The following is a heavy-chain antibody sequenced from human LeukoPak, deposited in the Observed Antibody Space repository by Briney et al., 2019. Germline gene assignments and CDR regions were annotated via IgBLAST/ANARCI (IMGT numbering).Heavy chain of an antibody. Sequence: SKTLSLTCTVSGGSISSYYWSWIRQPPGKGLEWIGYIYYSGSTNYNPSLKSRVTISVDTSKNQFSLKLSSVTAADTAVYYCAKGYSSPAPYYYYYMDVWGKGTTVTVSS. V-gene: IGHV4-59*01. CDR2: IYYSGST. D-gene: IGHD6-13*01. CDR3: AKGYSSPAPYYYYYMDV. CDR1: GGSISSYY. J-gene: IGHJ6*03.